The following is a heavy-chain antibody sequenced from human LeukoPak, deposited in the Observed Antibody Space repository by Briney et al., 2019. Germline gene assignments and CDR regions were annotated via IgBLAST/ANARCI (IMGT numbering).Heavy chain of an antibody. Sequence: PGGSLRLSCAVSGFDFSSNWMHWVRHAPGQGLVWVSRIKGDGISTNYADSVKGRFTISRDIAKNTLYLQMNSLRADDTGVYYCAKDHYWSIDYWGRGTLVTVSS. CDR3: AKDHYWSIDY. CDR1: GFDFSSNW. J-gene: IGHJ4*02. D-gene: IGHD3-3*01. CDR2: IKGDGIST. V-gene: IGHV3-74*01.